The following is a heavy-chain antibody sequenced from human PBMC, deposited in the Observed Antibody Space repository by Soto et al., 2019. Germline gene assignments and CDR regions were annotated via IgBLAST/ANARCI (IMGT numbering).Heavy chain of an antibody. D-gene: IGHD7-27*01. Sequence: QVQLVESGGGVVQPGRSLRLSCAASGFTFSSYAMHSVRQAPGKGLEWVAVISYDGSNKYYADSVKGRFTISRDNSKNTLYLQMNSLRAEDTAVYYCAREGPGIWGQGTMVTVSS. V-gene: IGHV3-30-3*01. CDR3: AREGPGI. J-gene: IGHJ3*02. CDR2: ISYDGSNK. CDR1: GFTFSSYA.